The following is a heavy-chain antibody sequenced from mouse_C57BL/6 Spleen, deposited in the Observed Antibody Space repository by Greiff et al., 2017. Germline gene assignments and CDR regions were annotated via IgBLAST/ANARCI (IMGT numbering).Heavy chain of an antibody. CDR2: ISYDGSN. D-gene: IGHD2-3*01. CDR3: ARGGYDGYYHFDY. Sequence: EVKLVESGPGLVKPSQSLSLTCSVTGYSITSGYYWNWIRQFPGNKLEWMGYISYDGSNNYNPSLKNRISITRDTSKNQFFLKLNSVTTEDTATYYCARGGYDGYYHFDYWGQGTTLTVSS. J-gene: IGHJ2*01. CDR1: GYSITSGYY. V-gene: IGHV3-6*01.